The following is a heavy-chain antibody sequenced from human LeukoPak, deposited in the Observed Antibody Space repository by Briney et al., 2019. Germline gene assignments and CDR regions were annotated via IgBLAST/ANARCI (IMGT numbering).Heavy chain of an antibody. D-gene: IGHD5-24*01. CDR2: IYPGDSDT. V-gene: IGHV5-51*01. CDR3: ARSPKAGYNPDALHI. J-gene: IGHJ3*02. CDR1: GYSFTSYW. Sequence: GESMKISCKGSGYSFTSYWIGWVRQMPGKGLEWMGIIYPGDSDTRYSPSFQGQVTISADKSISTAYLQWSSLKASDTAMYYCARSPKAGYNPDALHIWVQGTMVTVSS.